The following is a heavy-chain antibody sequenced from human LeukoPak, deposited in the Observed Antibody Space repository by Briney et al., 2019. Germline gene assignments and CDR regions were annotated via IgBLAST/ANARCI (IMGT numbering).Heavy chain of an antibody. CDR1: GGSISSYY. V-gene: IGHV4-59*01. Sequence: SETLSLTCTVSGGSISSYYWSWIRQPPGKGLGWIGYIYYSGSTNYNPSLKSRVTISVDTSKNQFSLKLSSVTAADTAVYYCAGSPVVPAAPSYWGQGTLVTVSS. CDR3: AGSPVVPAAPSY. J-gene: IGHJ4*02. CDR2: IYYSGST. D-gene: IGHD2-2*01.